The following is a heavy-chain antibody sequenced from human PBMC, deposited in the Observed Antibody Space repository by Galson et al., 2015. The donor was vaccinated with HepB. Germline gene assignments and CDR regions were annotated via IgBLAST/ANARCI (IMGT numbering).Heavy chain of an antibody. Sequence: SETLSLTCAVYGGSFSGYYWSWIRQPPGKGLEWIGEINHSGSTNYNPSLKSRVTISVDTSKNQFSLKLSSVTAADTAVYYCARGEGAAAGTSDYWGQGTLVTVSS. J-gene: IGHJ4*02. V-gene: IGHV4-34*01. D-gene: IGHD6-13*01. CDR1: GGSFSGYY. CDR2: INHSGST. CDR3: ARGEGAAAGTSDY.